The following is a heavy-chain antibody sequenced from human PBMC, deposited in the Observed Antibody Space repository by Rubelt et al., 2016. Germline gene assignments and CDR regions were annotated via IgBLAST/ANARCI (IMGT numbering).Heavy chain of an antibody. V-gene: IGHV4-34*12. J-gene: IGHJ4*02. D-gene: IGHD5-24*01. CDR1: GGSFSGYY. CDR3: ASHIDGYGYY. Sequence: QVQLQQWGAGLLKSSDTLSLTCAVYGGSFSGYYWGWIRQPPGQGLEWIGRIFFSGSTYYNPSLKSRVTVSVAASKNQFSLKLSSLTAADTAVYYCASHIDGYGYYWGQGTPVTVSS. CDR2: IFFSGST.